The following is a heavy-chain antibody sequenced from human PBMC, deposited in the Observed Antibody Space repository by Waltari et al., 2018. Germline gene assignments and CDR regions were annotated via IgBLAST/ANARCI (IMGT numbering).Heavy chain of an antibody. J-gene: IGHJ4*02. CDR2: ISSSSSYI. D-gene: IGHD2-2*01. CDR1: GFTFSSYS. CDR3: ARDTRSTSCSDY. V-gene: IGHV3-21*01. Sequence: EVQLVESGGGLVKPGGSLRLSCAASGFTFSSYSMNWVRQAPGKGLEWVSSISSSSSYIYYADSVKGRFTISRDNAKNSLYLQMNSLRAEDTAVYYCARDTRSTSCSDYWGQGTLVTVSS.